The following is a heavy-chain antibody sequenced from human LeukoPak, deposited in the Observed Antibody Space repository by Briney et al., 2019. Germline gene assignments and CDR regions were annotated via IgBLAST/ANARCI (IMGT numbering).Heavy chain of an antibody. CDR3: ARDLGYSYGYGPDY. V-gene: IGHV3-7*01. CDR2: IKEDGSAD. J-gene: IGHJ4*02. D-gene: IGHD5-18*01. Sequence: PGGSLRLSCAASGFTFSSSWMSWVRQAPGKGLEWVADIKEDGSADYYVDSVKGRFTISRDNAKNSLYLQMNSLRAEDTAVYYCARDLGYSYGYGPDYWGQGTLVTVSS. CDR1: GFTFSSSW.